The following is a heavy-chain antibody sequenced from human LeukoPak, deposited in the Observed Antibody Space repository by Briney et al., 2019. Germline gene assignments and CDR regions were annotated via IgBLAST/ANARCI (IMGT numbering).Heavy chain of an antibody. D-gene: IGHD3-22*01. J-gene: IGHJ4*02. V-gene: IGHV4-59*01. CDR3: ARSDSSGFVDY. CDR1: GGSISSYY. CDR2: IYYSGST. Sequence: SETLSLTCTVSGGSISSYYWSWIRQLPGKGLEWIGYIYYSGSTNYNPSLKSRVTISVDTSKNQFSLKLSSVTAADTAVYYCARSDSSGFVDYWGQGTLVTVSS.